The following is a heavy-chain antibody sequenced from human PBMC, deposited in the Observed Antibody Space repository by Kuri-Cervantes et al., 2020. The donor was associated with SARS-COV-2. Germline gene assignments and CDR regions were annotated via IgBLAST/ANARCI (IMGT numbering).Heavy chain of an antibody. CDR3: ARDSSNYYDSSGSPKVGWFDP. J-gene: IGHJ5*02. Sequence: GGSLRLTCAAYGFTFSSYGMHWVRQAPGKGLEWVAVIWYDGSNKYYAGFVKGRFTISRDNSKNTLYLQRNSLRAEDTAVYYCARDSSNYYDSSGSPKVGWFDPWGQGTLVTVSS. CDR2: IWYDGSNK. V-gene: IGHV3-33*01. D-gene: IGHD3-22*01. CDR1: GFTFSSYG.